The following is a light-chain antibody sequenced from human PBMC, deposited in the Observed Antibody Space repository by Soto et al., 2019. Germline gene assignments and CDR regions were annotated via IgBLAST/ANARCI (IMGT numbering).Light chain of an antibody. V-gene: IGKV3D-15*01. Sequence: EIVMTQSPATLSVSPGERATLSCRASQSVSSNLAWYQQKPGQAPRLLIYGASSRAAGIPARFSASGSGTDFTPTISDVQPEDFALYYCHQRQSWPRTFGQGTKVDIK. J-gene: IGKJ1*01. CDR3: HQRQSWPRT. CDR2: GAS. CDR1: QSVSSN.